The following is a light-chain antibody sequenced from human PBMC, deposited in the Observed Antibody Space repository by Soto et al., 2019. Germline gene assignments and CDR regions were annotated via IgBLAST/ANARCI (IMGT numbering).Light chain of an antibody. V-gene: IGKV1-9*01. J-gene: IGKJ4*01. CDR2: AAS. Sequence: DIQLTQSPSFLSASVGDTVTVTCRASQGIISYLAWYQQRPGKAPKLLIYAASTLESGVPARFSGSGSGTEFTLTISSLQPEDFATYYCQQLNSYPLTFGGGTKVEIK. CDR1: QGIISY. CDR3: QQLNSYPLT.